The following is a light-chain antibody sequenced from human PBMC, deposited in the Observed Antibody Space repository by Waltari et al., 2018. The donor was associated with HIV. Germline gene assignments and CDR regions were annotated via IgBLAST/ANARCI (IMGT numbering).Light chain of an antibody. CDR1: QAISDD. J-gene: IGKJ4*01. CDR2: SAS. V-gene: IGKV1-17*01. Sequence: DIQMTQSPSSLSAAVGERVTITCRASQAISDDLGWYQHRPGEAPQRLIYSASSVHNGVPSRVSGGRTGADFTLTVSGLQPEDSATYYCLQHHSYPLTFGGGTKVEI. CDR3: LQHHSYPLT.